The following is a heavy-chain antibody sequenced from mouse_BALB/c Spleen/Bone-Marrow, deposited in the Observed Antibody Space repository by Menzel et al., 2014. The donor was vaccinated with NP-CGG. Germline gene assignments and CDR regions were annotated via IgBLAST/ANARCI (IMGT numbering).Heavy chain of an antibody. V-gene: IGHV1-18*01. CDR3: ARDYDYGCAY. D-gene: IGHD2-4*01. Sequence: VQLQQPGPVLVKPGASVKISCKASGYSFTDYYMHWVQQRHGKSLEWIGRVNPNNGGTNYNQKFKGKAIFTVDKSSSTAYMELRSLTSEDSAVYFCARDYDYGCAYWGQGTLVTVSA. CDR1: GYSFTDYY. J-gene: IGHJ3*01. CDR2: VNPNNGGT.